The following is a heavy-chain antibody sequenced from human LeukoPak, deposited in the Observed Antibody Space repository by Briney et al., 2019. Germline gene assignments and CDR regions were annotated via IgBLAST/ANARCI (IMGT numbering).Heavy chain of an antibody. D-gene: IGHD6-13*01. V-gene: IGHV3-74*03. CDR3: VRSKSWYFTDVFDI. CDR2: INGDGSNT. J-gene: IGHJ3*02. Sequence: GGSLRLSCAASGFTFSSHWMHWVRQAPGKGLVWVSRINGDGSNTTYADSVKGRFTISRDNAKNTLYLQMNSLRAEDTAVYHCVRSKSWYFTDVFDIGGQGPMAT. CDR1: GFTFSSHW.